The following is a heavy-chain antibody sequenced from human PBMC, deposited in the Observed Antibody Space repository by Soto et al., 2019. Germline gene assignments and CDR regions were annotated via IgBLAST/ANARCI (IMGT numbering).Heavy chain of an antibody. J-gene: IGHJ3*02. CDR2: INPIVGST. CDR3: ASIGYCSSTSCYAAFDI. D-gene: IGHD2-2*01. Sequence: ASVKVSCKASGYTFTSYYMHWVRQAPGQGLEWMGIINPIVGSTSYAQKFQGRVTITADESTSTAYMELSSLRSEDTAVYYCASIGYCSSTSCYAAFDIWGQGTMVT. CDR1: GYTFTSYY. V-gene: IGHV1-46*01.